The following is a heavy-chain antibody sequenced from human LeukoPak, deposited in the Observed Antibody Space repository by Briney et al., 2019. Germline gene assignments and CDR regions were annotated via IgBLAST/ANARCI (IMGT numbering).Heavy chain of an antibody. CDR3: AKEFTTVTTSAFCFDY. J-gene: IGHJ4*02. Sequence: GGSLRLSCAASGFTFSSYAMSWVRQAPGKGLEWVSAISGSGGSTYYADSVKGRFTISRDNSKNTLYLQMNSLRAEDTAVYYCAKEFTTVTTSAFCFDYWGQGTLVTVSS. D-gene: IGHD4-17*01. CDR2: ISGSGGST. V-gene: IGHV3-23*01. CDR1: GFTFSSYA.